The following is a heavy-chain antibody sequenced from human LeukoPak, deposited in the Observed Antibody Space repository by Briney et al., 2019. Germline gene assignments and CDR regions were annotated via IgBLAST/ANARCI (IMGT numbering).Heavy chain of an antibody. Sequence: GGSLRLSCAASGFTFSSYGMHWVRQAPGKGLERVAVISYDGSNKYYADSVKGRFTISRDNSKNTLYLQMNSLRAEDTAVYYCAKVELRWVGTDYYFDYWGQGTLVTVSS. J-gene: IGHJ4*02. D-gene: IGHD3-10*01. V-gene: IGHV3-30*18. CDR1: GFTFSSYG. CDR2: ISYDGSNK. CDR3: AKVELRWVGTDYYFDY.